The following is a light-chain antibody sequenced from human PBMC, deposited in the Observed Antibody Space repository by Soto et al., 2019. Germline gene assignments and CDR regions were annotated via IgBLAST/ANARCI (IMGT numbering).Light chain of an antibody. CDR3: QRYNSAPWA. Sequence: DIQMTQSPSSLSASVGDRVTITCRASQGISNYVAWYQQKPGKVPKLLIYAASTLQSGVPSRFSGSGSGTDFTITISSLQPEDVATHYCQRYNSAPWAFGQGTKVEIK. V-gene: IGKV1-27*01. J-gene: IGKJ1*01. CDR1: QGISNY. CDR2: AAS.